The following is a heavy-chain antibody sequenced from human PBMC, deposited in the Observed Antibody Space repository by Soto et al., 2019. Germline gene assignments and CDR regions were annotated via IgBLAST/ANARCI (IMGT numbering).Heavy chain of an antibody. CDR1: GGTFVSSA. D-gene: IGHD2-8*01. CDR3: AKKNPHGDSNKAWLDP. V-gene: IGHV1-69*01. J-gene: IGHJ5*02. CDR2: IIPILGST. Sequence: QVQLLQSGAELREPGSSVRVSCTPSGGTFVSSAFAWVRQAPGGKIEWMGGIIPILGSTKYAEKFLGRLTIRADDSSRTAHLELSSLTFDDTAVYFCAKKNPHGDSNKAWLDPWGQGTLVTVST.